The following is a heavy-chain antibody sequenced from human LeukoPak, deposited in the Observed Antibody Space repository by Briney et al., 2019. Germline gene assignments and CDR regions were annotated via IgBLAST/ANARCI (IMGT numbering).Heavy chain of an antibody. D-gene: IGHD6-25*01. CDR1: GFTVSSNF. J-gene: IGHJ6*02. CDR2: IYSGGNT. Sequence: GGSLRLSGAASGFTVSSNFMSWVRQAPGKGLEWVSVIYSGGNTYYTDSVKGRFTISRDNSKNTVYLQMNSLRAEDTAVYYCAREEAADYYYGMDVWGQGTTVTVSS. CDR3: AREEAADYYYGMDV. V-gene: IGHV3-66*01.